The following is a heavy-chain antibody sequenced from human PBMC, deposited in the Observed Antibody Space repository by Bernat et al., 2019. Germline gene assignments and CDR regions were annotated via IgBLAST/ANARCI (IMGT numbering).Heavy chain of an antibody. J-gene: IGHJ4*02. V-gene: IGHV3-7*01. CDR1: GFTFSSYW. Sequence: EVQLVESGGGLVQPGGSLRLSCAASGFTFSSYWMSWVRQAPGKGLEWVANIKQDGSEKYYVDSVKGRFTISRDNAKNSLYLQMNSLRAEDTAVYYCARPGLECISTSCYCLVLDYFDYWGQGTLVTVSS. CDR2: IKQDGSEK. CDR3: ARPGLECISTSCYCLVLDYFDY. D-gene: IGHD2-2*01.